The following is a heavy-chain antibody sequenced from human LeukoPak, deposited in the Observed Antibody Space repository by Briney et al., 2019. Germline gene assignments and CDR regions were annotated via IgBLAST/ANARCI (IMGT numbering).Heavy chain of an antibody. J-gene: IGHJ5*02. CDR1: GGSISSSSYY. CDR3: ASQPVTIFGVADNWFDH. Sequence: SETLSLTCTVSGGSISSSSYYGGWIRQPPGKGLEWIGSIYYTGSTYYNPSLKSRVTISVDTSKNQFSLKLSSVTAADTAVYYCASQPVTIFGVADNWFDHWGQGTLVTVSS. CDR2: IYYTGST. D-gene: IGHD3-3*01. V-gene: IGHV4-39*01.